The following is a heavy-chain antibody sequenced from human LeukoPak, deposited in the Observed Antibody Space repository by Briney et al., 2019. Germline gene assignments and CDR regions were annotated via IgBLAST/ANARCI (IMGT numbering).Heavy chain of an antibody. D-gene: IGHD1-1*01. Sequence: SETLSLTCAVSGGSISSSSYYWGWIRQPPGKGQEWIGSIYYSGSTYYNPSLKSRVTISVDTSKNQFSLKLSSVTAADTAVYYCARHRQLRRSSSVGNWFDPWGQGTLVTVSS. V-gene: IGHV4-39*01. CDR1: GGSISSSSYY. CDR2: IYYSGST. CDR3: ARHRQLRRSSSVGNWFDP. J-gene: IGHJ5*02.